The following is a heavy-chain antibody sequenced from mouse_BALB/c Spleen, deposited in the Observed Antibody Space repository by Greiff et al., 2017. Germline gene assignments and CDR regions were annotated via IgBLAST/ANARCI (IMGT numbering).Heavy chain of an antibody. V-gene: IGHV1-18*01. J-gene: IGHJ3*01. CDR3: ARRGPAYRLAY. D-gene: IGHD2-10*01. CDR2: INPNNGGT. CDR1: GYTFTDYN. Sequence: EVQLQESGPELVKPGASVKIPCKASGYTFTDYNMDWVKQSHGKSLEWIGDINPNNGGTIYNQKFKGKATLTVDKSSSTAYMELRSLTSEDTAVYYCARRGPAYRLAYWGQGTLVTVSA.